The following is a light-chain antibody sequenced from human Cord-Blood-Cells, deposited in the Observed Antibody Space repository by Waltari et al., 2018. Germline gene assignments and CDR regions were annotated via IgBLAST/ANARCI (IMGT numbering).Light chain of an antibody. J-gene: IGKJ1*01. V-gene: IGKV1-33*01. CDR1: QDISNY. Sequence: DIQMTQSPSSLSASVGDRVTITCQASQDISNYLNWYQQKPGKAPKLLIYDASNLETGVPSRFSGSGSGTDFTFTISRLQPEDIATYYCQQYDNLTWTFDQGP. CDR2: DAS. CDR3: QQYDNLTWT.